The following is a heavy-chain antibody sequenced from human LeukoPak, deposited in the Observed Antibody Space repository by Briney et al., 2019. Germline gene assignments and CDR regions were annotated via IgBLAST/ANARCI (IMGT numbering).Heavy chain of an antibody. D-gene: IGHD6-25*01. V-gene: IGHV4-39*07. J-gene: IGHJ4*02. Sequence: SETLSLTCTVSGDFIRSGHYYWGWIRQSPGKGLEWRGSIYSTGNTHYNPSLESRLIISVDTSKNSFSLKVSSVTAADTAVYFCARDLWSTAAGIFDFWGQGTLVTVSS. CDR2: IYSTGNT. CDR3: ARDLWSTAAGIFDF. CDR1: GDFIRSGHYY.